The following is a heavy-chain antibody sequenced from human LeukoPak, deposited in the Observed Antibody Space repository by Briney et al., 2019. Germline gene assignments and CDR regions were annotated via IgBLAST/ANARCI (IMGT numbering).Heavy chain of an antibody. J-gene: IGHJ4*02. V-gene: IGHV4-4*07. CDR3: ARDLDSYSSTWYPYSSGWYLDY. CDR1: GGSISSYY. D-gene: IGHD6-13*01. CDR2: IYTSGST. Sequence: KPSETLSLICTVPGGSISSYYWSWIRQPAGKGLEWIGRIYTSGSTNYNPSLKSRVTMSVDTSKNQFSLKLSSVTAADTAVYYCARDLDSYSSTWYPYSSGWYLDYWGQGTLVTVSS.